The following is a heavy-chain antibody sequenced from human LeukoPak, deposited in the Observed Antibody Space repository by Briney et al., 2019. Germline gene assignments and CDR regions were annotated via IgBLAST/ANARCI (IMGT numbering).Heavy chain of an antibody. D-gene: IGHD5-12*01. CDR2: INSDGSWT. CDR3: ARDQLAFSGYDTLFDY. Sequence: GGSLRLSCAASGNYWMHWVRQAPGKGLVWVSHINSDGSWTSYADSVKGRFTISKDNAKNTVYLQMNSLRAEDTAVYYCARDQLAFSGYDTLFDYWGQGTLVAVSS. V-gene: IGHV3-74*01. CDR1: GNYW. J-gene: IGHJ4*02.